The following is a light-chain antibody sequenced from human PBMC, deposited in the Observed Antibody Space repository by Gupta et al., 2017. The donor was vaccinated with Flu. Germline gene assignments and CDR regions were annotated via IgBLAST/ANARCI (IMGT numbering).Light chain of an antibody. Sequence: GERATLSCRASQSNSTYLAWYQQKSGQAPRLLIYDASNRATGIPARISGSGSGTDFTLTISSLEPEDFAVYYCQQRSDWPVTFGQGTRLEIK. V-gene: IGKV3-11*01. CDR3: QQRSDWPVT. CDR2: DAS. CDR1: QSNSTY. J-gene: IGKJ5*01.